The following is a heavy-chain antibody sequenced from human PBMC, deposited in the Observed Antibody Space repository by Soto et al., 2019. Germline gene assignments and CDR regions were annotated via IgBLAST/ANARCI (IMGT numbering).Heavy chain of an antibody. CDR1: GGSISSSSYY. CDR2: IYYSGST. Sequence: SETLSLTCTVSGGSISSSSYYWGWIRQPPGKGLEWIGSIYYSGSTYYNPSLKSRVTISVDTSKNQFSLKLSSVTAADTAVYYCAYPGIAAAGQIFDYWGQGTLVTVSS. CDR3: AYPGIAAAGQIFDY. D-gene: IGHD6-13*01. V-gene: IGHV4-39*01. J-gene: IGHJ4*02.